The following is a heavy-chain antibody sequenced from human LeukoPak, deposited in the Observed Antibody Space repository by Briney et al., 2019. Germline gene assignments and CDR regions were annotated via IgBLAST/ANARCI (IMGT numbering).Heavy chain of an antibody. CDR2: IKSKIDGGTI. CDR3: TTRRQDGC. D-gene: IGHD6-25*01. CDR1: GFTFSDAW. J-gene: IGHJ4*02. V-gene: IGHV3-15*01. Sequence: GGSLRLSCVASGFTFSDAWMSWVRQAPGKGLEWVGRIKSKIDGGTIDYGAPVKGRFTISRGDSRNTLYLQMNSLKTEDTAVYYCTTRRQDGCWGQGTLVTVS.